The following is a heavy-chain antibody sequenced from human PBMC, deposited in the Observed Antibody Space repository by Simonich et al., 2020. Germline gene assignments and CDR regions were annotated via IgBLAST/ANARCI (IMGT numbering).Heavy chain of an antibody. Sequence: QVQLVESGGGVVQPGRSLRLSCAASGFTFSSYAMHWVRQAPGEGLEWVAVITYAGSNKYYADSVKGRFTISRDNSKNTLYLQMNSLRAEDTAVYYCARDRNWGWFDPWGQGTLVTVSS. CDR2: ITYAGSNK. CDR3: ARDRNWGWFDP. CDR1: GFTFSSYA. V-gene: IGHV3-30*07. J-gene: IGHJ5*02. D-gene: IGHD7-27*01.